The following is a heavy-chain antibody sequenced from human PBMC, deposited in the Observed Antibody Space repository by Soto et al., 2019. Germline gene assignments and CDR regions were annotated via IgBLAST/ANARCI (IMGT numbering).Heavy chain of an antibody. CDR3: ARVSPYSSTSYLSLNWFDP. CDR2: IYYSGNT. V-gene: IGHV4-59*01. Sequence: SETLSLTCTVSGDSFSSYYWIWIRQPPGKGLEWIGYIYYSGNTNYNPSLKSRVTISVDTSKKQFSLKLSSVTAADTAVYYCARVSPYSSTSYLSLNWFDPWGQGTLVTVSS. CDR1: GDSFSSYY. J-gene: IGHJ5*02. D-gene: IGHD6-13*01.